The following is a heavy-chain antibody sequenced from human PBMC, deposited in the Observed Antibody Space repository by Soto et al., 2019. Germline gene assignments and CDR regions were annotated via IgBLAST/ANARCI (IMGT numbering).Heavy chain of an antibody. CDR1: GYTFTSYG. CDR3: ARGGYFDSSNYLQMNSLRVDDTALYYCTRETVAGITVLDY. J-gene: IGHJ4*02. CDR2: INPGNGNT. V-gene: IGHV1-3*01. Sequence: ASVKVSCKASGYTFTSYGMNWVRQAPGRGLEWMGWINPGNGNTKYSQKFQGRVIIERDTSASTAYMELSSLRSEDTAVYYCARGGYFDSSNYLQMNSLRVDDTALYYCTRETVAGITVLDYWGPGTLVTVSS. D-gene: IGHD3-22*01.